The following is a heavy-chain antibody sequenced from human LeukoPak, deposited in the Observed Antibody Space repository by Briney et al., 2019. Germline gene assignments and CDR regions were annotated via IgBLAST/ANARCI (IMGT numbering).Heavy chain of an antibody. J-gene: IGHJ6*03. Sequence: SSETLSLTCSVSGGSISNYYWSWIRQPPGKGLEWIGYIYYSGNTNYNPSLKSRVTISVDTSKNQFSLKLSSVTAADTAVYYCARERRISIFGVVHYYMDDWGEGTTVTVSS. CDR3: ARERRISIFGVVHYYMDD. CDR2: IYYSGNT. D-gene: IGHD3-3*01. V-gene: IGHV4-59*01. CDR1: GGSISNYY.